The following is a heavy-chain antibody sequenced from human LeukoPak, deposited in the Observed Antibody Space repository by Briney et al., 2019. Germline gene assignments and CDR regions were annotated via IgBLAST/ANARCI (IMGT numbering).Heavy chain of an antibody. J-gene: IGHJ4*02. CDR3: AGDLISGSGSLGY. Sequence: GGSLRLSCAASGFTFSSYWMSWVRQAPGTGLEWVANIKEDGSEKYYADSVKGRFTISRDNAKTTLYLQMNSLRDEDTAVYYCAGDLISGSGSLGYWGQGTLVTVSS. D-gene: IGHD3-10*01. CDR1: GFTFSSYW. V-gene: IGHV3-7*01. CDR2: IKEDGSEK.